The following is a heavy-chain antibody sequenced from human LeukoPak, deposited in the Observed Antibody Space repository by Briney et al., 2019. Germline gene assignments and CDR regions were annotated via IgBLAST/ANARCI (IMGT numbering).Heavy chain of an antibody. V-gene: IGHV4-39*01. CDR1: GGSISSSSNY. D-gene: IGHD6-13*01. J-gene: IGHJ6*02. CDR3: ARLGAPGGTRSGYYYYGMDV. Sequence: TAETLSLTCTVSGGSISSSSNYWGWIRQPPGKGLEWIGSIYYSGSTYYNPSLKSRVTISLDTSKNQFSLKLSSVTAADTAVYYCARLGAPGGTRSGYYYYGMDVWGQGTTVADSS. CDR2: IYYSGST.